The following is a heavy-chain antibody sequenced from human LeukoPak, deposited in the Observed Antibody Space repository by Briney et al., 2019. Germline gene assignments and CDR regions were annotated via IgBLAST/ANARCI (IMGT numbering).Heavy chain of an antibody. J-gene: IGHJ3*02. CDR2: ISSSGNTI. Sequence: GGSLRLSCAASGFAFSDYYMSWIRQAPGQGLEWLPCISSSGNTIYDADFVKGRFTISRDNAKNSLYLQMNSLRAEDTAVYYCARERMVRGVMTTDAFHIWGQGTMVTVSS. CDR3: ARERMVRGVMTTDAFHI. D-gene: IGHD3-10*01. CDR1: GFAFSDYY. V-gene: IGHV3-11*01.